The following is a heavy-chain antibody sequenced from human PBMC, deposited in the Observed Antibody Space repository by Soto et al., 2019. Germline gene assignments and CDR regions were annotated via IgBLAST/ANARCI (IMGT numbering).Heavy chain of an antibody. CDR3: AKDGGTVTKYGMDV. J-gene: IGHJ6*02. V-gene: IGHV3-30*18. CDR2: ISYDGSNK. Sequence: GGSLRLSCAASGFTFSSYGMHWVRQAPGKGLEWVAVISYDGSNKYYADSVKGRFTISRDNSKNTLYLQMNSLRAEDTAVYYCAKDGGTVTKYGMDVWGQGTTVTVSS. D-gene: IGHD4-17*01. CDR1: GFTFSSYG.